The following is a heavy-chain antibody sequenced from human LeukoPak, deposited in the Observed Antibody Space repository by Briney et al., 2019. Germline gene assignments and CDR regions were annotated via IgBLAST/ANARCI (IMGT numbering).Heavy chain of an antibody. CDR1: GFTFSSYA. J-gene: IGHJ4*02. D-gene: IGHD3-22*01. V-gene: IGHV3-30-3*01. CDR3: ATNPGYYDSSGGLDY. CDR2: ISYDGSNK. Sequence: PGRSLRLSCAASGFTFSSYAVHWVRQAPGKGLEWVAVISYDGSNKYYADSVKGRFTISRDNSKNTLYLQMNSLRAEDTAVYYCATNPGYYDSSGGLDYWGQGTLVTVSS.